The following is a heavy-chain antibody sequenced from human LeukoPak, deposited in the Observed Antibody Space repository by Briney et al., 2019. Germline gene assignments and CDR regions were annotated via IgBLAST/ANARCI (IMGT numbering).Heavy chain of an antibody. V-gene: IGHV4-59*11. J-gene: IGHJ3*02. CDR2: IDYSGST. CDR1: GGSMRSHY. Sequence: SETLSLTCTVSGGSMRSHYWSWIRQTPGKGLEWIGYIDYSGSTRYNPSLQSRVSISVDTSKNQFYLKLTSVTATDTAVYYCARLINNDNSGDADTFDMWGQGTVVTVFS. D-gene: IGHD3-22*01. CDR3: ARLINNDNSGDADTFDM.